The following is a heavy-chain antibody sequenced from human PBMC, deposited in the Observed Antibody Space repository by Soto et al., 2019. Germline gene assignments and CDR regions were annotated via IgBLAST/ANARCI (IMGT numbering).Heavy chain of an antibody. CDR1: SGSISSRNW. J-gene: IGHJ2*01. V-gene: IGHV4-4*02. Sequence: QVQLQESGPGLVKPSGTLSLTCAVSSGSISSRNWWSWVRQSPGKGLEWIGGVYHTGSINYSTSFTSRLTISVDKSKDQFSLKLTSVTAADTAVYYCARDGGYEGSYFDLWGRGTLVTVSS. D-gene: IGHD3-3*01. CDR3: ARDGGYEGSYFDL. CDR2: VYHTGSI.